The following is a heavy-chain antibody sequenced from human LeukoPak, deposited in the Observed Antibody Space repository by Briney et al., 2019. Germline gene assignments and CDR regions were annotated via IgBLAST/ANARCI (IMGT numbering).Heavy chain of an antibody. CDR1: GGSISSYY. J-gene: IGHJ4*02. D-gene: IGHD3-22*01. CDR2: IYYSGST. CDR3: ARSDSSGYYPYYFDS. V-gene: IGHV4-59*01. Sequence: PSETLSLTCTVSGGSISSYYWSWIRQPPGKDLEWIGYIYYSGSTNYNPSLKSRITISVDTSKNQFSLKLSSVTAADTAVYYCARSDSSGYYPYYFDSWGQGTLVTVSS.